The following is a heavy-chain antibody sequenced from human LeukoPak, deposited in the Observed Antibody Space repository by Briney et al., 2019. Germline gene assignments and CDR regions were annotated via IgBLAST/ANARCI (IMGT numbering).Heavy chain of an antibody. CDR1: GFTFIGYA. CDR3: AKDTSTYATSWSDY. Sequence: PGWALRLSCVSSGFTFIGYAMSWVRQAPGKGLEWVSAIAGSGGSTYYADSVKGRFTISRDNSKNTLFLQMNSLRAEDTAVYHCAKDTSTYATSWSDYWGQGTLVTVSS. J-gene: IGHJ4*02. D-gene: IGHD2-2*01. CDR2: IAGSGGST. V-gene: IGHV3-23*01.